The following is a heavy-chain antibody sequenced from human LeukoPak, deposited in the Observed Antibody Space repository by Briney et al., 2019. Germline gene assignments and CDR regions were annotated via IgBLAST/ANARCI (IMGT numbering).Heavy chain of an antibody. CDR1: GGSISSYY. D-gene: IGHD2-2*01. Sequence: SETLSLTCTVSGGSISSYYWSWMRQPPGKGLEWIGYIYYSGSTNYNPSLKSRVTMSVDTSKNQFSLNLSSVTAADTAVYYCARGIYCSSTTCYHHFDYWGQGTLVTVSS. J-gene: IGHJ4*02. CDR2: IYYSGST. CDR3: ARGIYCSSTTCYHHFDY. V-gene: IGHV4-59*01.